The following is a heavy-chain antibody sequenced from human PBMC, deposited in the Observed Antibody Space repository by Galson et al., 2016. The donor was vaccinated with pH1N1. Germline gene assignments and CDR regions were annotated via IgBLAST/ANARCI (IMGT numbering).Heavy chain of an antibody. CDR2: ISNNGGTT. CDR1: GFSFSSYA. Sequence: LRLSCAASGFSFSSYAMHWVRQAPGKGLEYVSAISNNGGTTYYADSVKGRFTIYSDTSKKTLYLQMGSLRAEDMAVSYCAISFAVGALSYYAMDVWGQGTTVSISS. V-gene: IGHV3-64*02. J-gene: IGHJ6*02. D-gene: IGHD1-26*01. CDR3: AISFAVGALSYYAMDV.